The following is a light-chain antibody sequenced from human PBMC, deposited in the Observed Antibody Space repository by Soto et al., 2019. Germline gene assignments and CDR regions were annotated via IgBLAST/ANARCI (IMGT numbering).Light chain of an antibody. CDR3: HQYANLPLT. Sequence: DIQMTQSPSSLSASVGDRVTITCQANQGIVNYLNWYQQKPGKAPKLLIYDASILEIGVPSRFSGSGSGTDFTFTNISLHTEVTATHYCHQYANLPLTFGGGTTVEI. V-gene: IGKV1-33*01. CDR1: QGIVNY. CDR2: DAS. J-gene: IGKJ4*01.